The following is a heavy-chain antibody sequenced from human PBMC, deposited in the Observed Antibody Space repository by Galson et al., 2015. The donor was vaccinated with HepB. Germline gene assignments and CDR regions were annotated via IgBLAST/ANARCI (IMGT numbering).Heavy chain of an antibody. CDR3: ARDKAYGDYPHDAFDI. V-gene: IGHV3-21*01. CDR1: GFTFSSYS. CDR2: ISSSSSYI. J-gene: IGHJ3*02. D-gene: IGHD4-17*01. Sequence: SLRLSCAASGFTFSSYSMNWVRQAPGKGLEWVSSISSSSSYIYYADSVKGRFTISRDNAKNSLYLQMNSLRAEDTAVYYCARDKAYGDYPHDAFDIWGQGTMVTVSS.